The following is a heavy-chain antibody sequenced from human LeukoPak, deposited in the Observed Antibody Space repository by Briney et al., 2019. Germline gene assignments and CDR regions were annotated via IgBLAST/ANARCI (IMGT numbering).Heavy chain of an antibody. D-gene: IGHD3-16*01. V-gene: IGHV4-30-2*01. Sequence: SQTLSLTCAVSGGSISSGGYSWSWIRQPPGKGLEWIGYIYHSGSTYYNPSLKSLVTISVDRSKNQFSLKLSSVTAADTAVYYCARDSRRWGASTGYFDYWGQGTLVTVSS. J-gene: IGHJ4*02. CDR2: IYHSGST. CDR3: ARDSRRWGASTGYFDY. CDR1: GGSISSGGYS.